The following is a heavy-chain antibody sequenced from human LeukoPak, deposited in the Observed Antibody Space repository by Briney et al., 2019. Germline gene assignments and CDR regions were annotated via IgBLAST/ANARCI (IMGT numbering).Heavy chain of an antibody. J-gene: IGHJ6*03. CDR2: IKQDGSEK. CDR3: ARECSSSYYYMDV. V-gene: IGHV3-7*01. CDR1: GFTFSSYW. D-gene: IGHD6-6*01. Sequence: RGSLRLSCAASGFTFSSYWMSWVRQAPGKGLEWVANIKQDGSEKYYVDSVKGRFTISRDNAKNSLYLQMNSLAAEDTAVYYCARECSSSYYYMDVWGKGTTVTVSS.